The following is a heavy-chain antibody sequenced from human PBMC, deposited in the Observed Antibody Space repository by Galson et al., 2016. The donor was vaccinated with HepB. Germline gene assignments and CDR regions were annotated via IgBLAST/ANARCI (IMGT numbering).Heavy chain of an antibody. D-gene: IGHD2-15*01. V-gene: IGHV3-7*01. CDR3: ARGGRHCSGASCYYYYGMDV. Sequence: SLRLSCAVSGFSFSNYWMSWVRQAPGKGLEWVANIKQDGSEKYYVASVKGRFSISRDSVENSLYLQMNSLRAEDTAVYYCARGGRHCSGASCYYYYGMDVWGQGTTVTVSS. CDR1: GFSFSNYW. J-gene: IGHJ6*02. CDR2: IKQDGSEK.